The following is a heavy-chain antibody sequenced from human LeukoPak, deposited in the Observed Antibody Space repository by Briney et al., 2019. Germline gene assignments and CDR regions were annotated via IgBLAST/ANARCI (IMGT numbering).Heavy chain of an antibody. V-gene: IGHV3-23*01. CDR3: AKDIVVVTSGSNAFDI. D-gene: IGHD2-21*02. CDR1: GFTFNNYA. CDR2: ISGSGGST. Sequence: PGGSLRLSCAASGFTFNNYAMSWVGQAPGKGLEWVSSISGSGGSTYYADSVKGRLTISRDNSKNTLYLQMNSLRAEDTAVYYCAKDIVVVTSGSNAFDIWGQGTMVTVSS. J-gene: IGHJ3*02.